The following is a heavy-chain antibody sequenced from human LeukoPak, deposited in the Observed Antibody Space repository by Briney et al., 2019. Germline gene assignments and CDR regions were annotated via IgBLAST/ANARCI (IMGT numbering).Heavy chain of an antibody. CDR1: GFTFSNYG. Sequence: GGSLRLSCAASGFTFSNYGMHWVRQAPGKGLEWLAIMWYDGSIKYYADSAKGRFTISRDNSKNTVFLQMNSLRAEDKAVYYCARGRDGYNYYYYYYMDVWGKGTTVTVSS. J-gene: IGHJ6*03. CDR3: ARGRDGYNYYYYYYMDV. V-gene: IGHV3-33*02. D-gene: IGHD5-24*01. CDR2: MWYDGSIK.